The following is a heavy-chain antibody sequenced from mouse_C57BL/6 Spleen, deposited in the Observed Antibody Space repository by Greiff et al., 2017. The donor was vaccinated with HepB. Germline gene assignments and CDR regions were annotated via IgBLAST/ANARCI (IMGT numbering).Heavy chain of an antibody. CDR3: ARGDDYWYFDV. CDR1: GYTFTDYY. V-gene: IGHV1-76*01. D-gene: IGHD2-3*01. J-gene: IGHJ1*03. Sequence: QVQLQQSGAELVRPGASVKLSCKASGYTFTDYYINWVKQRPGQGLEWIARIYPGSGNTYYNEKLKGKATLTAEKSSSTAYMQLSSLTSEDSAVYFCARGDDYWYFDVWGTGTTVTVSS. CDR2: IYPGSGNT.